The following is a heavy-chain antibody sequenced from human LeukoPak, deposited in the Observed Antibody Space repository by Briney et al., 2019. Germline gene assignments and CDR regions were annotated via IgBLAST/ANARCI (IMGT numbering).Heavy chain of an antibody. CDR1: GFTFSSYS. D-gene: IGHD6-19*01. V-gene: IGHV3-21*04. CDR3: AREWAGKYYFDY. Sequence: GGSLRLSCAASGFTFSSYSMNWVRQAPGKGLEWVSSISSSSSYIYYADSVKGRFTISRDNAKNSLYLQMNSLRAEDTAVYYCAREWAGKYYFDYWGQGTLVTVSS. CDR2: ISSSSSYI. J-gene: IGHJ4*02.